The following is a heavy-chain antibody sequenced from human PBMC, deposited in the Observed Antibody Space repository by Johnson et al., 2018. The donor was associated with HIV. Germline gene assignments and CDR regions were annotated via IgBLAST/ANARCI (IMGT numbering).Heavy chain of an antibody. D-gene: IGHD3-16*01. CDR3: AKCRIIYAFDI. V-gene: IGHV3-30*04. CDR2: ISYDGSNK. CDR1: GFIFSNYA. Sequence: QVQLVESGGGVVQPGRSLRLSCAASGFIFSNYALHWVRQAPGKGLEWVAVISYDGSNKFYADSVKGRFTISRDNSKNTLYLHMNSLIGEETTVYYCAKCRIIYAFDIWGQGTMVTVSS. J-gene: IGHJ3*02.